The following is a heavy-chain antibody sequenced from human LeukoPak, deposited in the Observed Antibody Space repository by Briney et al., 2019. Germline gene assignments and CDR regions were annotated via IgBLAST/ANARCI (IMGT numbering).Heavy chain of an antibody. CDR3: AREIGPIQLHLWGSAFDY. Sequence: ASVKVSCKASGYTFASYYMHWVRQAPGQGLEWMGIINPSGGSTSYAQKFQGRVTMTRDMSTSTVYMELSSLRSEDTAVYYCAREIGPIQLHLWGSAFDYWGQGTLVTVSS. CDR2: INPSGGST. V-gene: IGHV1-46*01. D-gene: IGHD5-18*01. J-gene: IGHJ4*02. CDR1: GYTFASYY.